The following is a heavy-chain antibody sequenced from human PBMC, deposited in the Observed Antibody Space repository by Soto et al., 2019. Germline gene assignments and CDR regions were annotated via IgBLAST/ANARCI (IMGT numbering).Heavy chain of an antibody. CDR3: ARVILDPTLTLYFDY. J-gene: IGHJ4*02. CDR2: IYSGGST. V-gene: IGHV3-53*01. D-gene: IGHD1-1*01. CDR1: GFTVSSNY. Sequence: GGSLRLSCAASGFTVSSNYMSWVRQAPGKGLEWVSVIYSGGSTYYADSVKGRFTISKDNSKNTLYLQMNSLRAEDTAVYYCARVILDPTLTLYFDYWGQGTLVTVSS.